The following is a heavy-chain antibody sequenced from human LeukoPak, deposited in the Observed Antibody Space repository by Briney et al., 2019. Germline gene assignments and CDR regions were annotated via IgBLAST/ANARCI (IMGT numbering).Heavy chain of an antibody. V-gene: IGHV6-1*01. D-gene: IGHD6-13*01. CDR3: AVDKSSSWYGDY. CDR1: GDTVSSNSAA. Sequence: SQTLSLTCAISGDTVSSNSAAWNWIRQSPSRGLEWLGRTYYRSKWYNDYAVSVKSRITINPDTSKNQFSLQLKSVTPEDTAVDYVAVDKSSSWYGDYTVQGTLVTVSS. CDR2: TYYRSKWYN. J-gene: IGHJ4*02.